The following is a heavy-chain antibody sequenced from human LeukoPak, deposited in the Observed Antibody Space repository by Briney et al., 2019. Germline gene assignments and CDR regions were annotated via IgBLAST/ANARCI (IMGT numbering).Heavy chain of an antibody. Sequence: SETLSLTCTVSGGSISSYYWSWIRQPPGKGLEWIGYIYYSGSTNHNPSLKSRVTISVDTSKNQFSLKLSSVTAADTAVYYCARRDRVGASDYWGQGTLVTVSS. CDR1: GGSISSYY. CDR3: ARRDRVGASDY. D-gene: IGHD1-26*01. CDR2: IYYSGST. V-gene: IGHV4-59*08. J-gene: IGHJ4*02.